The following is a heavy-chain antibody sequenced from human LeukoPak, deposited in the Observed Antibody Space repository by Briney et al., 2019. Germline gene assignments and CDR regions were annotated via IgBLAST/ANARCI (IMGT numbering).Heavy chain of an antibody. Sequence: SETLSLTCTVSGGSISSYYWSWIRQPPGKGLEWIGYIYYSGSTNYNPSLKSRVTISVDTSKNQFSLKLSSVTAADTAVYYCARAYSSSYVNYYYYMDVWGKGTTVTVSS. V-gene: IGHV4-59*01. CDR2: IYYSGST. D-gene: IGHD6-13*01. CDR1: GGSISSYY. J-gene: IGHJ6*03. CDR3: ARAYSSSYVNYYYYMDV.